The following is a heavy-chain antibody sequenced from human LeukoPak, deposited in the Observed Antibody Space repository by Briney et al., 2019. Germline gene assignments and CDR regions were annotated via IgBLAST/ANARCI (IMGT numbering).Heavy chain of an antibody. V-gene: IGHV1-18*01. D-gene: IGHD1-14*01. CDR3: ARVYNSYYYYMDV. CDR1: GYTFDIYG. J-gene: IGHJ6*03. Sequence: ASVKVSCKASGYTFDIYGIAWVRRAPGQGLEWMGWIATYNGKTDYAQNLQGRVTMTTDLSTGTAYMELRSLRSDDTAVYYCARVYNSYYYYMDVWGKGTPVTVSS. CDR2: IATYNGKT.